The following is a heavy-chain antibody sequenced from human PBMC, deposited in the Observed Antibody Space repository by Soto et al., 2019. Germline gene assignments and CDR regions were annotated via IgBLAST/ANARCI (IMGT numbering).Heavy chain of an antibody. CDR3: ARSMDIVVVPAAGRSYYHYGMDV. V-gene: IGHV3-23*01. CDR1: GFTFSNYA. D-gene: IGHD2-2*03. J-gene: IGHJ6*02. CDR2: IGQTPTNT. Sequence: GSLRLSCAASGFTFSNYAMNWVRQAPGKGLEWVSSIGQTPTNTYYADSVKGRFTISRDSSKNTVYLQMNSLRAEDTAVYYCARSMDIVVVPAAGRSYYHYGMDVWGQGTTVTVSS.